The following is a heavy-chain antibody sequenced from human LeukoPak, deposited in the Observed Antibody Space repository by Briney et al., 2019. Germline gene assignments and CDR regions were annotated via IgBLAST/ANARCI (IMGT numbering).Heavy chain of an antibody. CDR3: ATPRGPNCSGGSCYGGGFDY. CDR1: GYTFTGYY. D-gene: IGHD2-15*01. Sequence: ASVKVSCKASGYTFTGYYMHWVRQAPGQGLEWMGWINPNSVVTNYAQKFQGRVTMTRDTSISTAYMEMSRLRSDDTAVYYCATPRGPNCSGGSCYGGGFDYWGQGTLVTVSS. J-gene: IGHJ4*02. V-gene: IGHV1-2*02. CDR2: INPNSVVT.